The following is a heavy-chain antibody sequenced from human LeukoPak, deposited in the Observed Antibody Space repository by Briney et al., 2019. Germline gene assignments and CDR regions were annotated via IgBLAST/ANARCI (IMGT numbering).Heavy chain of an antibody. CDR1: GGTFSSYA. Sequence: SVKVSCKASGGTFSSYAISWVRQAPGQGLEWMGGIIPIFGTANYARKFQGRVTITADESTSTAYMELSSLRSEDTAVYYCAAWVFRAGTYDYWGQGTLVTVSS. D-gene: IGHD6-19*01. J-gene: IGHJ4*02. CDR3: AAWVFRAGTYDY. V-gene: IGHV1-69*01. CDR2: IIPIFGTA.